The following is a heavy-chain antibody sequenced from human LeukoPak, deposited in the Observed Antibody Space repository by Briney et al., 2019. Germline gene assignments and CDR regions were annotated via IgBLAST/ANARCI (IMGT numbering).Heavy chain of an antibody. J-gene: IGHJ4*02. Sequence: PSETLSLTCAVSGGSISSGGYSWSWIRQPPGKGLEWIGYIYFSGSTNYNPSLKSRVTMLVDASKNQFSLKLNSVTAADTAVYYCASHSGDRGRVDYWGQGTLVTVSS. CDR1: GGSISSGGYS. D-gene: IGHD3-16*01. CDR3: ASHSGDRGRVDY. V-gene: IGHV4-61*08. CDR2: IYFSGST.